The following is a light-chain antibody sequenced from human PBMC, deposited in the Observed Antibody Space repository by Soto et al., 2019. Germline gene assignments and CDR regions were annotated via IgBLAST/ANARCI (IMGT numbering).Light chain of an antibody. J-gene: IGLJ3*02. CDR3: SSYTSTNSWV. CDR1: SSDVGGYNY. V-gene: IGLV2-14*01. CDR2: DVS. Sequence: QSALTQSASVSGSPGQLITISCTGTSSDVGGYNYVSWYQQHPGKAPKLIIYDVSNRPSGVSTRFSGSKSGNTASLTISGLQAEDEADYSCSSYTSTNSWVFGGGTKVTVL.